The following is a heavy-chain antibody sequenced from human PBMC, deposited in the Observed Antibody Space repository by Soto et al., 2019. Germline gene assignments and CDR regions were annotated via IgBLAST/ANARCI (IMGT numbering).Heavy chain of an antibody. CDR2: ISGSGGST. V-gene: IGHV3-23*01. J-gene: IGHJ4*02. CDR1: GFTFSSYA. CDR3: AKDRVDYSNYTPQDY. Sequence: GGSLRLSCAASGFTFSSYAMSWVRQAPGKGLEWVSAISGSGGSTYYADSVKGRFTISRDNSKSTLYLQMNSLRAEDTAVYYCAKDRVDYSNYTPQDYWGQGTLVTVSS. D-gene: IGHD4-4*01.